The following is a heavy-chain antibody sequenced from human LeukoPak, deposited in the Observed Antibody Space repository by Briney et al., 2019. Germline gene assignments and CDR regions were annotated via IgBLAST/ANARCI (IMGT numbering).Heavy chain of an antibody. CDR2: ISGSGGST. J-gene: IGHJ3*02. CDR3: AGVLGYCSSTSCYVGAFDI. V-gene: IGHV3-23*01. Sequence: GGSLRLSCAASGFTFSSYAMSWVRQAPGKGLEWVSAISGSGGSTYYADSVKGRFTISRDNSKNTLYLQMNSLRAEDTAVYYCAGVLGYCSSTSCYVGAFDIWGQGTMVTVSS. D-gene: IGHD2-2*01. CDR1: GFTFSSYA.